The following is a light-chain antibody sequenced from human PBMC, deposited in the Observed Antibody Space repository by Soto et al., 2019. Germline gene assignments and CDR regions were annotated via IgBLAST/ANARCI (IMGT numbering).Light chain of an antibody. V-gene: IGKV3-15*01. J-gene: IGKJ1*01. Sequence: EIVMTQSAATLSGSAGERATLSCRASQSVSSNLAWYQQKPGQAPRLLIYGASTRATGIPARFSGSGYGTEFNLTISSLQSEDFAVYYCQQYNNWPWTFGQGTKVDIK. CDR3: QQYNNWPWT. CDR2: GAS. CDR1: QSVSSN.